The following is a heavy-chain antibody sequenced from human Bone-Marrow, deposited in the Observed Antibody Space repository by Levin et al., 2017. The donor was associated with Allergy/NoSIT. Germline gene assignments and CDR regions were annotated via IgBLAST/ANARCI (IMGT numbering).Heavy chain of an antibody. CDR1: GYIFAHYA. CDR2: IHGGNGNT. V-gene: IGHV1-3*01. D-gene: IGHD2-15*01. J-gene: IGHJ4*02. Sequence: PGASVKVSCTASGYIFAHYALHWVRQAPGQRLEWVGWIHGGNGNTKYSQKFQGRVTITRDTSASTVYMELNSLRSEDTALYYCARGGCSDGTCDYWIDYWGQGTLVTVSS. CDR3: ARGGCSDGTCDYWIDY.